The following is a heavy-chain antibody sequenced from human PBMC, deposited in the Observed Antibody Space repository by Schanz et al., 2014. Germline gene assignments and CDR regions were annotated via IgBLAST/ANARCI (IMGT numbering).Heavy chain of an antibody. CDR2: IYPDGST. D-gene: IGHD3-10*01. J-gene: IGHJ3*02. V-gene: IGHV3-66*01. Sequence: EVQLVESGGGLIQPGGSLRLSCAASGFTVDSNYMSWVRQAPGKGLEWVSIIYPDGSTNYGDSMKGSFTVSRDEWKNTLYLQMNSLRGEDSAVYYCARPSGSYFWAFDIWGQVTMVTVSS. CDR1: GFTVDSNY. CDR3: ARPSGSYFWAFDI.